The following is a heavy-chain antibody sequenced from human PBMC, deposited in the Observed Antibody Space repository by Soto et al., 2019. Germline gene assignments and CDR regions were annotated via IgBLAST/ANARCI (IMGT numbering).Heavy chain of an antibody. Sequence: QSLTCTVSGGSISSYYWSWIRQPAGKGLEWIGRIYTSGSTNYNPSLKSRVTMSVDTSKNQFSLKLSSVTAADTAVYYCARAGDGYNFYYYYYYGMDVWGQGTTVTVSS. CDR3: ARAGDGYNFYYYYYYGMDV. CDR2: IYTSGST. CDR1: GGSISSYY. V-gene: IGHV4-4*07. J-gene: IGHJ6*02. D-gene: IGHD5-12*01.